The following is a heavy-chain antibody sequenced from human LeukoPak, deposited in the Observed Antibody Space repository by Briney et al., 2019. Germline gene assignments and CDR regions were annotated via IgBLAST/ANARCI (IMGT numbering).Heavy chain of an antibody. CDR2: IYYSGST. J-gene: IGHJ2*01. V-gene: IGHV4-61*01. CDR3: ARGLRPLRWSPCRYFDL. Sequence: SSETLSLTCTVSGGSVSSGSYYWSWIRQPPGKGLEWIGYIYYSGSTNYNPSLKSRVTISVDTSKNQFSLKLSSVTAADTAVYYCARGLRPLRWSPCRYFDLWGRGTLVTVSS. D-gene: IGHD4-23*01. CDR1: GGSVSSGSYY.